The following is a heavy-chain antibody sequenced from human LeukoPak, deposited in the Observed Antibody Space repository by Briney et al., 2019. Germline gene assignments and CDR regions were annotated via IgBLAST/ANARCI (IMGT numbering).Heavy chain of an antibody. D-gene: IGHD6-13*01. CDR2: IYSGGTT. CDR3: ARLSSSWSEAFDY. Sequence: PGGSLILCCAASGFTVSSNHMSWVRQAPGKGLVWVSVIYSGGTTYYADSVKGRFTISRDNSKNTLYLQMNSLRAEDTAVYYCARLSSSWSEAFDYWGQGTLVTVSS. CDR1: GFTVSSNH. J-gene: IGHJ4*02. V-gene: IGHV3-66*04.